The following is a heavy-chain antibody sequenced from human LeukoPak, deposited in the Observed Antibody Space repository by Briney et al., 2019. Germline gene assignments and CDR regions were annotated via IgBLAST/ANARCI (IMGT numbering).Heavy chain of an antibody. CDR2: INHSGST. D-gene: IGHD3-9*01. CDR3: ARRGYFDWLLLYYDY. Sequence: SETLSLTCAVYGGSFSGYYWSWIRQPPGKGLEWIGEINHSGSTNYNPSLKSRVTISVDTSKNQFSLKLSSVTAADTAVYYCARRGYFDWLLLYYDYWGQGTLVTVSS. CDR1: GGSFSGYY. J-gene: IGHJ4*02. V-gene: IGHV4-34*01.